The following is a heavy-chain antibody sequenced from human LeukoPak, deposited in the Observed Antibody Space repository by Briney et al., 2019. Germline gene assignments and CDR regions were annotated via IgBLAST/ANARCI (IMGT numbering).Heavy chain of an antibody. D-gene: IGHD2-2*01. CDR3: ARGLRYCSSTSCHRRFDP. CDR2: INHSGST. J-gene: IGHJ5*02. Sequence: SETLSLTCAVYGGSFSGYYWSWIRQPPGKGLEWIGEINHSGSTNYNPSLKSRVTISVDTSKNQFSLKLSSVIAADTAVYYCARGLRYCSSTSCHRRFDPWGQGTLVTVSS. CDR1: GGSFSGYY. V-gene: IGHV4-34*01.